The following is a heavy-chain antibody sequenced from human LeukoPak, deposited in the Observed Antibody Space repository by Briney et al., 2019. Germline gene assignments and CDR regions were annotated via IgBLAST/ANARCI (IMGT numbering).Heavy chain of an antibody. Sequence: PTGGSLRLSCAASGFPFSSYAMTWVRQAPGKGQEWVSSISGDGATTYHADSVKGRFTISRDNAKNTVYLEISILGAADTAVYYCASGDSGSFYIAYWGQGTLVTVSS. D-gene: IGHD3-10*01. V-gene: IGHV3-23*01. J-gene: IGHJ4*02. CDR2: ISGDGATT. CDR3: ASGDSGSFYIAY. CDR1: GFPFSSYA.